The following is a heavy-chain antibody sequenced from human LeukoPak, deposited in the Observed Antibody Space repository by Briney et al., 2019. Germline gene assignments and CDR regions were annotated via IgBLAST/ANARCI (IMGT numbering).Heavy chain of an antibody. J-gene: IGHJ4*02. CDR3: ANFEPGYTSSWYAEF. D-gene: IGHD6-13*01. Sequence: GGSLRLSCAASGFTFSSYWMSWVRQVPGKGLEWVANIKQDGSEKYYVDSVKGRFTISRDNAKNALYLQMNSLRVEDTAVYYCANFEPGYTSSWYAEFWGQGTLVTVSS. V-gene: IGHV3-7*03. CDR2: IKQDGSEK. CDR1: GFTFSSYW.